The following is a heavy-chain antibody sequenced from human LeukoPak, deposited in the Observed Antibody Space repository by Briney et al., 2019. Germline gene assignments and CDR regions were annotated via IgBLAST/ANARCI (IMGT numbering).Heavy chain of an antibody. V-gene: IGHV4-34*01. CDR1: GGSVSGYY. D-gene: IGHD3-10*01. CDR2: INHSGST. J-gene: IGHJ3*02. CDR3: ARVPLWFGELLRDAFDI. Sequence: SETLSLTCAVYGGSVSGYYWSWIRQPPGKGLEWIGEINHSGSTNYNPSLKSRVTISVDTSKNQFSLKLSSVTAADTAVYYCARVPLWFGELLRDAFDIWGQGTMVTVSS.